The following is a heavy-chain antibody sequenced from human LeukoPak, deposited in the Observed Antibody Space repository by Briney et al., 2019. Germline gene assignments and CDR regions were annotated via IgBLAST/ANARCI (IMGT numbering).Heavy chain of an antibody. CDR1: GFTFSRYG. V-gene: IGHV3-30*18. CDR3: AKDQSSSGWSSDFDY. J-gene: IGHJ4*02. D-gene: IGHD6-19*01. CDR2: ISYDGSNK. Sequence: PGRSLRLSCAASGFTFSRYGMHWVRQAPGKGLEWVAVISYDGSNKYYADSVKGRFTISRDDSRNTLYLQMNSLRAEDTAVYYCAKDQSSSGWSSDFDYWGQGTLVTVSS.